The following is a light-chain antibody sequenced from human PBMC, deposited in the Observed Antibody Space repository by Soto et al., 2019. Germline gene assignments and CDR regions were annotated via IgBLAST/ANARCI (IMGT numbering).Light chain of an antibody. CDR3: VLYMGGGISV. CDR2: TTN. Sequence: QSVVTQEPSFSVSPGGTVTLTCGFSCGSVSTSYHPSWYQQTPGQAPRTLIYTTNTRSSGVPDRFSGSILGNKAALTITGAQADDESNYYCVLYMGGGISVFGGGTKLTVL. CDR1: CGSVSTSYH. J-gene: IGLJ2*01. V-gene: IGLV8-61*01.